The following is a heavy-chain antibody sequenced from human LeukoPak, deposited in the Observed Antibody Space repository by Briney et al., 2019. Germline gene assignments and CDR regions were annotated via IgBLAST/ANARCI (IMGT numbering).Heavy chain of an antibody. CDR1: GGTFSSYA. CDR2: INPNSGGT. Sequence: ASVKVSCKASGGTFSSYAISWVRQAPGQGLEWMGWINPNSGGTNYAQKFQGRVTMTRDTSISTAYMELSRLRSDDTAVYYCARDSKAVGDNWFDPWGQGTLVTVSS. V-gene: IGHV1-2*02. J-gene: IGHJ5*02. CDR3: ARDSKAVGDNWFDP. D-gene: IGHD2-2*01.